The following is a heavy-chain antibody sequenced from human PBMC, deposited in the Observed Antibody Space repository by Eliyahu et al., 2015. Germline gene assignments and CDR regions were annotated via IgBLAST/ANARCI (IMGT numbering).Heavy chain of an antibody. J-gene: IGHJ6*02. CDR3: ARAPCGGSCYHPYYYYYYGMDV. CDR2: ISSSSSTI. CDR1: GFXFXXXS. V-gene: IGHV3-48*01. D-gene: IGHD2-15*01. Sequence: EVQLVESGGGLVQPGGSLRLSCAASGFXFXXXSMNWVXQAPGKGLEWVSYISSSSSTIYYADSVKGRFTISRDNAKNSLYLQMNSLRAEDTAVYYCARAPCGGSCYHPYYYYYYGMDVWGQGTTVTVSS.